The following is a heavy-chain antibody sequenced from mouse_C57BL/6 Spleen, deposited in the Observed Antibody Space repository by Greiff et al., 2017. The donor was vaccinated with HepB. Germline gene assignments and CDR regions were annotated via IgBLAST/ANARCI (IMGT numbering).Heavy chain of an antibody. CDR3: AGPGYYGSNYWYFDV. CDR1: GFTFSDYG. J-gene: IGHJ1*03. CDR2: ISSGSSTI. D-gene: IGHD1-1*01. Sequence: EVQVVESGGGLVKPGGSLKLSCAASGFTFSDYGMHWVRQAPEKGLEWVAYISSGSSTIYYADTVKGRFTISRDNAKNTLFLQMTSLRSEDTAMYYCAGPGYYGSNYWYFDVWGTGTTVTVSA. V-gene: IGHV5-17*01.